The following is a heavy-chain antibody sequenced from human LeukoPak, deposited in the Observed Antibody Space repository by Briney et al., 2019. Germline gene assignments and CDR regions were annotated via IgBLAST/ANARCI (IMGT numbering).Heavy chain of an antibody. CDR1: GYTFTGYY. J-gene: IGHJ4*02. V-gene: IGHV1-2*02. CDR3: ARGYDYVWGSYRPIVYSDY. D-gene: IGHD3-16*02. CDR2: INPNSGGT. Sequence: ASVKVSCKASGYTFTGYYMHWVRQAPGQGLEWMGWINPNSGGTNYAQKFQGRVTMTRDTSISTAYMELSRLRSDDTAVYYCARGYDYVWGSYRPIVYSDYWGQGTLVTVSS.